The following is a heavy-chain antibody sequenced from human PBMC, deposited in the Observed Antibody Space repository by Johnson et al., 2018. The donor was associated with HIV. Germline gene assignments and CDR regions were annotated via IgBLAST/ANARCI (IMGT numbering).Heavy chain of an antibody. Sequence: QVQLVESGGGVVQPGRSLRLSCAASGFTFSSYAMHWVRQAPGKGLEWVAVISYDGSNKYYADSVKGRFTISRDNSKNTLYLQMNSLRAEDTAVYYCARDGSRLADALDIWGQGTMVTVSS. CDR1: GFTFSSYA. CDR2: ISYDGSNK. CDR3: ARDGSRLADALDI. D-gene: IGHD6-25*01. V-gene: IGHV3-30*04. J-gene: IGHJ3*02.